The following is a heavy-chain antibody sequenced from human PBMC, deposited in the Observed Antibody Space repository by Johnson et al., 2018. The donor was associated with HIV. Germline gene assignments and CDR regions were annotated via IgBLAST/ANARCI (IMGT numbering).Heavy chain of an antibody. CDR1: GFTFSDYY. V-gene: IGHV3-11*04. CDR2: ISSSGSTI. J-gene: IGHJ3*02. CDR3: ARDRVVRIMITFGGNDAFDI. D-gene: IGHD3-16*01. Sequence: QMLLVVSGGGLVKPGGSLRLSCAASGFTFSDYYMSWIRQAPGKGLEWVSYISSSGSTIYYADSVKGRFTISRDNGKNSLYLQMNSLRAEDTAVYYCARDRVVRIMITFGGNDAFDIWGLGTMVTVSS.